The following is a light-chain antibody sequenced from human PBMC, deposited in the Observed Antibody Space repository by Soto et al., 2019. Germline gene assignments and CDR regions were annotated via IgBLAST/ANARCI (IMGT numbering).Light chain of an antibody. J-gene: IGKJ3*01. CDR3: QQSYSTLV. V-gene: IGKV1-39*01. CDR1: QSISSY. CDR2: AAS. Sequence: DIQMTQSPSSLSASVGDRVTITCRASQSISSYLNWYQQKPGKAPKLLIYAASSLQSGVPSRFSGSGSGTDVTLTISSLQPEDFATYYCQQSYSTLVFGPGTKVDI.